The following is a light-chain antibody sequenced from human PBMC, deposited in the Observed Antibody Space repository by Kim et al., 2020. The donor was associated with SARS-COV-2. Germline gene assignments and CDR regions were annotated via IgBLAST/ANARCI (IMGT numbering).Light chain of an antibody. CDR2: DGS. CDR3: QQYDNRPLT. CDR1: QDINNY. V-gene: IGKV1-33*01. Sequence: DIQMTQSPSSLSASVGDRITITCQASQDINNYLNWYQQKAGKAPKRLIYDGSSLETGVPSRFSGSGSGTEFNFTINSLQPEDIATYYCQQYDNRPLTFGGGTKVDIK. J-gene: IGKJ4*01.